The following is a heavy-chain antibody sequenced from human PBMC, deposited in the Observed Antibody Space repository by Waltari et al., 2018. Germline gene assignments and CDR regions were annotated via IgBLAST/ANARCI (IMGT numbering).Heavy chain of an antibody. V-gene: IGHV4-30-4*08. CDR2: IYYSGST. Sequence: QVQLQESGPGLVKPSQTLSLTCTVSGGSISSGDYYWSWIRQPPGKGLEWIGYIYYSGSTYNTPSLKSRVTISVDTSKNQFSLKLSAVTAADTAVYYCASEPAYCGGDCYLDAFDIWGQGTMVTVSS. J-gene: IGHJ3*02. D-gene: IGHD2-21*01. CDR3: ASEPAYCGGDCYLDAFDI. CDR1: GGSISSGDYY.